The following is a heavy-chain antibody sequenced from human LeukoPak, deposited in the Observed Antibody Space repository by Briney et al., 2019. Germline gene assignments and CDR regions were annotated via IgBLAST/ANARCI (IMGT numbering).Heavy chain of an antibody. CDR2: ISWSSGHM. J-gene: IGHJ2*01. Sequence: PGGSLILSCAAAEFKFDDYAMHWVRQGPGKGLEWVAGISWSSGHMEYAESVKGRFTISRDNARNALYLQMDGLRRDDTALYYCVRSVVVVAATPTHFDLWGRGTQVIVSS. CDR1: EFKFDDYA. V-gene: IGHV3-9*01. CDR3: VRSVVVVAATPTHFDL. D-gene: IGHD2-15*01.